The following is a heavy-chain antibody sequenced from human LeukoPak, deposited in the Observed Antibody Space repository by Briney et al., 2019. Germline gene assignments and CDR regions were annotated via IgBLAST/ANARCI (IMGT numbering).Heavy chain of an antibody. CDR3: ARLGARQMLEY. CDR1: EFTFSSYW. CDR2: IKQDGGQI. Sequence: PGGSLRLSCAASEFTFSSYWMSWVRQAPGKGLEWVANIKQDGGQIYYLESVKGRFTASRDNAKNSLYLQMNSLRAEDTAVYYCARLGARQMLEYWGQGTLVTVSS. V-gene: IGHV3-7*01. D-gene: IGHD4-17*01. J-gene: IGHJ4*02.